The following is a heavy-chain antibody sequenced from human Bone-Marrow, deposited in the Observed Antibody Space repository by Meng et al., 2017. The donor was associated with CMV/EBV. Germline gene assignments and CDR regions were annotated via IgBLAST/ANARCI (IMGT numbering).Heavy chain of an antibody. CDR2: IYYSGST. Sequence: SETLSLPCTVSGGSISSYYWSWIRQPPGKGLEWIGYIYYSGSTNYNPSLKSRVTISVDTSKNQFSLKLSSVTAADTAVYYCARAYCSSTSCYLPYYGMDVWGQGTTVTVSS. V-gene: IGHV4-59*01. D-gene: IGHD2-2*01. CDR3: ARAYCSSTSCYLPYYGMDV. CDR1: GGSISSYY. J-gene: IGHJ6*02.